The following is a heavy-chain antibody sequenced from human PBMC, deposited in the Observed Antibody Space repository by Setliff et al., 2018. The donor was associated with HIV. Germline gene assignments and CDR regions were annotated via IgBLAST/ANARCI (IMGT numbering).Heavy chain of an antibody. CDR1: GYSISSGYY. CDR3: ARVVRGVIYFDY. CDR2: INHSGST. Sequence: SETLSLTCAVSGYSISSGYYWGWIRQPPGKGLVWIGEINHSGSTNYNPSLKSRVTISEDTSKNQFSLKLSSVTAADTALYYCARVVRGVIYFDYWGQGTLVTVSS. D-gene: IGHD3-10*01. J-gene: IGHJ4*02. V-gene: IGHV4-38-2*01.